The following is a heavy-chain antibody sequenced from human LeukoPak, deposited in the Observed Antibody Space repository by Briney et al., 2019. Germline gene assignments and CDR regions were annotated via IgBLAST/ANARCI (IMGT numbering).Heavy chain of an antibody. J-gene: IGHJ5*02. Sequence: QAGGSLRLSCAATGFSFSSYWMSWVRQAPGKGLEWVANIKSDGSKTYYVDSVKGRFTISRDNAKNSLSLQMNTMRIEDTAVYYCAREASLYCIDTTCYWAFDLWGQGTPATVSS. CDR3: AREASLYCIDTTCYWAFDL. CDR2: IKSDGSKT. V-gene: IGHV3-7*01. CDR1: GFSFSSYW. D-gene: IGHD2-15*01.